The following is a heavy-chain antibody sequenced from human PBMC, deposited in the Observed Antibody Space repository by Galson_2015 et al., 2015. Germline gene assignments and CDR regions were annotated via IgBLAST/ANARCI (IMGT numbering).Heavy chain of an antibody. D-gene: IGHD2-2*01. CDR2: ISSSSSYI. V-gene: IGHV3-21*01. CDR3: AREGTSYTYNWFDP. CDR1: GFTFSSYS. J-gene: IGHJ5*02. Sequence: SLRLSCAASGFTFSSYSMNWVRQAPGKGLEWVSSISSSSSYIYYADSVKGRFTISRDNAKNSLYLQMNSLRAEDTAVYYCAREGTSYTYNWFDPWGQGTLVTVSS.